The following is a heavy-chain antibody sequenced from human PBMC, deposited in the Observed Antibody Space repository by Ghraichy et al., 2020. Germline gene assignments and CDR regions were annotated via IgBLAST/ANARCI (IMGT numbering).Heavy chain of an antibody. CDR3: ARGIWGPPYNYGIYYFDY. CDR1: GYSFTDYF. Sequence: ASVKVSCKASGYSFTDYFMHWVRQAPGQGLEWMGWISPNSGDTKFAQKFQGRVTMTRDTSISTAYMELSRLRSDDTAVYYCARGIWGPPYNYGIYYFDYWGQGTLVTVSS. J-gene: IGHJ4*02. D-gene: IGHD5-18*01. V-gene: IGHV1-2*02. CDR2: ISPNSGDT.